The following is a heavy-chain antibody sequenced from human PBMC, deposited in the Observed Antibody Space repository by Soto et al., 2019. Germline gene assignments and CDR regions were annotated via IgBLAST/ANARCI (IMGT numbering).Heavy chain of an antibody. V-gene: IGHV1-69*08. Sequence: QVQLVQSGAEVKKPGSSVKVSCKASGGTFSSYTISWVRQAPGQGLEWMGRIIPILGIANYAQKFQGRVKITADKSTSTAYMELSSLRSEDTAVYYCAREVVVTKGGYFDYWGQGTLVTVSS. D-gene: IGHD2-15*01. CDR3: AREVVVTKGGYFDY. J-gene: IGHJ4*02. CDR2: IIPILGIA. CDR1: GGTFSSYT.